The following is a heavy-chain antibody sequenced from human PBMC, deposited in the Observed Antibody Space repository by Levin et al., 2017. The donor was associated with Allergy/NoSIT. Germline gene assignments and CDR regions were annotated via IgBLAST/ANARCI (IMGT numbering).Heavy chain of an antibody. D-gene: IGHD5-24*01. CDR1: GFTFNDHA. V-gene: IGHV3-33*01. J-gene: IGHJ4*02. Sequence: GGSLRLSCAASGFTFNDHAMHWVRQAPGKGLEWVAKIWHDGSNKYYPDSVKGRFTISRDNSKNTVSLQMNSLRDEDTAVYYRARDGREGVNLDYWGQGTLVTVSS. CDR2: IWHDGSNK. CDR3: ARDGREGVNLDY.